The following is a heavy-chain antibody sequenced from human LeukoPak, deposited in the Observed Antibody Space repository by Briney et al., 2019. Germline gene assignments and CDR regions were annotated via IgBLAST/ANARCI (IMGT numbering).Heavy chain of an antibody. CDR3: ARDPGGSGSNWAANFFDS. CDR1: TIRLDVFP. CDR2: IRGVGGDT. Sequence: GRSLRLSSVPSTIRLDVFPMGWDRQVPEDGLEWVSLIRGVGGDTFYTDVVKGRFTISRDNRKNPLYLQMNSRTTEDSALYYCARDPGGSGSNWAANFFDSWGQGTLVTVSS. V-gene: IGHV3-43*02. D-gene: IGHD3-10*01. J-gene: IGHJ5*01.